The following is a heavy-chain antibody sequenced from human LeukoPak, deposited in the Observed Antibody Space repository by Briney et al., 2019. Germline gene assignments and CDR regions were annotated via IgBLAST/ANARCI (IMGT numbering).Heavy chain of an antibody. CDR2: IIPIFGTA. D-gene: IGHD2-2*01. Sequence: PGGSLRLSCAASGFTFSSYAMSWVRQAPGQGLEWMGGIIPIFGTANYAQKFQGRVTITADESTSTAYMELSSLRSEDTAVYYCARWSSTSCLFDYWGQGTLVTVSS. CDR3: ARWSSTSCLFDY. CDR1: GFTFSSYA. J-gene: IGHJ4*02. V-gene: IGHV1-69*01.